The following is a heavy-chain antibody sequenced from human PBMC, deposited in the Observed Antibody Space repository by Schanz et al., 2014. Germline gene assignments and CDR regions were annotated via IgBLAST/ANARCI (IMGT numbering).Heavy chain of an antibody. CDR3: ARGSITMVRGGDVGACDI. CDR2: ISYDGSSK. Sequence: QVQLVESGGGVVQPGRSLRLSCAASGFTFRSYGMHWVRQAPGKGLEWVALISYDGSSKNHADSVQGRFTISRDNSKNALNLQMDRLRAEDTAVYYCARGSITMVRGGDVGACDIWGQGTMVTVSS. CDR1: GFTFRSYG. J-gene: IGHJ3*02. D-gene: IGHD3-10*01. V-gene: IGHV3-33*01.